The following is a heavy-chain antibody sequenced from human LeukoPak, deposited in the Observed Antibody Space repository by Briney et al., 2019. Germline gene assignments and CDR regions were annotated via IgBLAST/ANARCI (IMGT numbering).Heavy chain of an antibody. V-gene: IGHV4-39*07. CDR1: GGSISSSSYY. CDR3: AREGGTSSSTFDY. D-gene: IGHD6-13*01. CDR2: IYYSGST. J-gene: IGHJ4*02. Sequence: KPSETLSLTCTVSGGSISSSSYYWGWIRQPPGKGLEWIGSIYYSGSTYYNPSLKSRVTISVDTSKNQFSLKLSSVTAADTAVYYCAREGGTSSSTFDYWGQGTLVTVSS.